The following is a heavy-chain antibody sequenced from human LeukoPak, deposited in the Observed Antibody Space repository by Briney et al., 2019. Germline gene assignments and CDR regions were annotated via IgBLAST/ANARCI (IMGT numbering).Heavy chain of an antibody. V-gene: IGHV3-74*01. CDR3: ARAYFDSGGYYFHGY. CDR2: LNSDGSST. D-gene: IGHD3-22*01. Sequence: PGGSLRLSCAASGFSFSSYWMHWVRQAPGKGLVWVSRLNSDGSSTSYADSVRGRFTISRDNAKNTLFLQMNSLRAEDTAVYYCARAYFDSGGYYFHGYWGQGTLVTVSS. CDR1: GFSFSSYW. J-gene: IGHJ4*02.